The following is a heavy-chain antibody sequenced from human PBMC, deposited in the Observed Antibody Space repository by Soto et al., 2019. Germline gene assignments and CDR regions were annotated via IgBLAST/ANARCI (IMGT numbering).Heavy chain of an antibody. V-gene: IGHV3-33*01. CDR1: GFTFSSYG. CDR3: ARDHREKGELSLPPAFDI. J-gene: IGHJ3*02. CDR2: IWYDGSNK. D-gene: IGHD3-16*02. Sequence: QVQLVESGGGVVQPGRSLRLSCAASGFTFSSYGMHWVRQAPGKGLEWVAVIWYDGSNKYYADSVKGRFTISRDNSKNTLYLQMNSLRAEDTAVYYCARDHREKGELSLPPAFDIWGQGTMVTVSS.